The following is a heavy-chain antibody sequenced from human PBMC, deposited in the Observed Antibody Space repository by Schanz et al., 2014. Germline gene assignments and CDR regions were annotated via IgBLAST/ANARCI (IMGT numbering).Heavy chain of an antibody. CDR3: VRVPSRDVSFDL. Sequence: QVQLVQSGAEVKKPGASVKVSCKASGYTFTSYGINWVRQAPGQGLEWMGWISAYNGNTTYSQKVRDRVIFTTDTSVNTAYMELRSLRSDDTAHYYCVRVPSRDVSFDLWGRGTLVTVSS. CDR1: GYTFTSYG. V-gene: IGHV1-18*01. J-gene: IGHJ2*01. D-gene: IGHD3-16*01. CDR2: ISAYNGNT.